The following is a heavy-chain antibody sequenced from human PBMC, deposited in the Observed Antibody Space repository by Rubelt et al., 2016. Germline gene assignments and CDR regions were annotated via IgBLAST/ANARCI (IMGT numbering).Heavy chain of an antibody. CDR3: ARGPERGYYLKEDGEWFDP. CDR1: GYTFTSYG. J-gene: IGHJ5*02. CDR2: ISAYNGNT. Sequence: QVQLVQSGAEVKKPGASVKVSCKASGYTFTSYGISWVRQAPGQGLEWMGWISAYNGNTTYAKKLQGRVTMTTDTSTGSAYMGLGGLRSDDTAVYYCARGPERGYYLKEDGEWFDPWGQGTLVTVAS. V-gene: IGHV1-18*01. D-gene: IGHD3-3*01.